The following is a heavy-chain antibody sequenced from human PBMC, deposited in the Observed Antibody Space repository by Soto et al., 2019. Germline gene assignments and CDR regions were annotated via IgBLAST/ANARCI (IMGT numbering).Heavy chain of an antibody. Sequence: EVQLLESGGGLVQPGGSLRLSCAASGFTFSTYTMAWVRQAPGRGPEWVSGVGQDGAPYYADSVKGRVTISRDNSRSSVYLEMIALRGEDTAVYYCAKDMRPDGVWDFGHWGQGTLVTGSS. CDR3: AKDMRPDGVWDFGH. CDR1: GFTFSTYT. D-gene: IGHD4-17*01. J-gene: IGHJ4*02. CDR2: VGQDGAP. V-gene: IGHV3-23*01.